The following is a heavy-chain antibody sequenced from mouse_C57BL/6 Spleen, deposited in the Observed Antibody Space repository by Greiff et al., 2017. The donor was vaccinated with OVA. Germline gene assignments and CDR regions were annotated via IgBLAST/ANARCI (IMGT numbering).Heavy chain of an antibody. CDR1: GFSLTSYG. D-gene: IGHD2-5*01. Sequence: VKLMESGPGLVAPSQSLSLTCTASGFSLTSYGVSWVRQPPGKGLEWLGVIWGDGSTNYHSALISRLSTSKDNSKSQVFLKLNSLQTDDTATYCCTKGGYSNPFAYWGQGTLVTVSA. CDR2: IWGDGST. CDR3: TKGGYSNPFAY. J-gene: IGHJ3*01. V-gene: IGHV2-3*01.